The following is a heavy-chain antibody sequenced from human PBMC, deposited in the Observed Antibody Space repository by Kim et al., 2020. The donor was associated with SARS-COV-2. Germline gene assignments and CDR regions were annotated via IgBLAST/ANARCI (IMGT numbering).Heavy chain of an antibody. CDR2: RGGT. CDR3: ARGLVGDY. J-gene: IGHJ4*02. V-gene: IGHV1-2*04. D-gene: IGHD1-26*01. Sequence: RGGTNYAQKFQGWVTMTRDTSISTAYMELSRLRSDDTAVYYCARGLVGDYWGQGTLVTVSS.